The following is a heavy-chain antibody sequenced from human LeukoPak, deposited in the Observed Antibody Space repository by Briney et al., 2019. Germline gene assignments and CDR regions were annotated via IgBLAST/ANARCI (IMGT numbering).Heavy chain of an antibody. Sequence: GSLKISCKGSGYSFTSYWSGGVRQMPGKGPEWMGIIYPGDSDTRYSPSFQAQVTISADKSISPAYLQWSRLKASDSAMYYCARQGWLQYPHYWGQGTLVTVSS. CDR1: GYSFTSYW. CDR2: IYPGDSDT. D-gene: IGHD5-24*01. CDR3: ARQGWLQYPHY. V-gene: IGHV5-51*01. J-gene: IGHJ4*02.